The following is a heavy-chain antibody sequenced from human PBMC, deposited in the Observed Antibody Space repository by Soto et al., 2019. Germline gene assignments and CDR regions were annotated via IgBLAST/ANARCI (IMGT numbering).Heavy chain of an antibody. CDR1: GYSISTYW. V-gene: IGHV3-7*01. Sequence: EVQLVESGGGLVQPGGSLRLSCAASGYSISTYWMSWVRQAPGKGLEWVANVKQDGSEEYYVDSVKGRFTISRDNAKNSLYLQMNSLRVEDTAVYYCAALDKAMVKTAGYWGQGTLVTVSS. J-gene: IGHJ4*02. CDR2: VKQDGSEE. CDR3: AALDKAMVKTAGY. D-gene: IGHD5-18*01.